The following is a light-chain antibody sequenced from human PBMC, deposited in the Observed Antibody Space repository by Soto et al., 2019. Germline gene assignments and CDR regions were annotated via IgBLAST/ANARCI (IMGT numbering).Light chain of an antibody. CDR3: SSYRSSIPYF. V-gene: IGLV2-14*01. Sequence: QSALTQPASVSGSPGQSITISCTGTSSDVGAYNYVSWYQQHPGKAPRLMIYDVSNRPSGVSNRFSGSKSGNTASLTISGLQAEDEADYYCSSYRSSIPYFFATGTKVTVL. J-gene: IGLJ1*01. CDR2: DVS. CDR1: SSDVGAYNY.